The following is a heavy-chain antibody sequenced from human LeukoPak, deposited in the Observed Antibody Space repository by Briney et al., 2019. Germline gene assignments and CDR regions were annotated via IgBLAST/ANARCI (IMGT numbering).Heavy chain of an antibody. CDR3: ARGHLNYPSYYYYMDV. Sequence: ASVKVSCKASGGTFSSYAISWVRQAPGQGLEWMGGIIPIFGTANYAQKFQGRVTITTDESTSTAYMELSSLRSEDTAVYYCARGHLNYPSYYYYMDVWGKGTTVTVSS. CDR2: IIPIFGTA. V-gene: IGHV1-69*05. CDR1: GGTFSSYA. D-gene: IGHD4-11*01. J-gene: IGHJ6*03.